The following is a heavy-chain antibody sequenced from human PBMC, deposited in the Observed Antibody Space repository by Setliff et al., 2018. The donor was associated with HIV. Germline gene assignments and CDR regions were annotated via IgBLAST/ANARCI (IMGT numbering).Heavy chain of an antibody. CDR2: IYDSGST. D-gene: IGHD6-19*01. J-gene: IGHJ2*01. CDR3: ARDRGPQWLDFYWYFDL. V-gene: IGHV4-59*01. Sequence: SETLSLTCTVSGGSISGYYWRWIRQPPGRGLEWIGYIYDSGSTNYNPSLKGRVTISVDTSKNQFSLKLSSVTAADTAVYYCARDRGPQWLDFYWYFDLWGRGTLVTVSS. CDR1: GGSISGYY.